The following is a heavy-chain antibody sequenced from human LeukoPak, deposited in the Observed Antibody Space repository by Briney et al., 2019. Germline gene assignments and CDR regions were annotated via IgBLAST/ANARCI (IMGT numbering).Heavy chain of an antibody. CDR3: ARALAVTGTGGYY. V-gene: IGHV3-74*01. D-gene: IGHD6-19*01. J-gene: IGHJ4*02. CDR2: INSDGSST. CDR1: GFTFGSYW. Sequence: PGGSLRLSCAASGFTFGSYWVHWVRQAPGKGLVWVSRINSDGSSTSYADSVKGRFTISRDNAKNTLYLQMNSLRAEDTAIYYCARALAVTGTGGYYWGQGSLVTVSS.